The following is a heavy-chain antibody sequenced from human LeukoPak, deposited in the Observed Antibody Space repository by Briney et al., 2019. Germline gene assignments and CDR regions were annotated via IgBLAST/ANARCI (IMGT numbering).Heavy chain of an antibody. D-gene: IGHD2-2*01. CDR1: GFTFSSYS. CDR3: ARSGVQDIVVVPAADGLDY. J-gene: IGHJ4*02. V-gene: IGHV3-21*01. Sequence: GGSLRLSCAASGFTFSSYSMNWVRQAPGKGLEWVSSISSSSSYIYYADSVKGRFTISRDNAKNSLYLQMNSLRAEDTAVYYCARSGVQDIVVVPAADGLDYWGQGTLVTVSS. CDR2: ISSSSSYI.